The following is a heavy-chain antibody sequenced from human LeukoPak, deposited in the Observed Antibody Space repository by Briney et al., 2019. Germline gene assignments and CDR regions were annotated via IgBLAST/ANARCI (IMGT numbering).Heavy chain of an antibody. CDR3: ANQAYSQFDP. CDR1: GFAFSSYW. Sequence: GGSLRLSCVASGFAFSSYWMSWVRQAPGKGLELVANISPDGSAEDYVDSVRGRFAISRDNAKRSLYLQMNSLSPEDTAVYYCANQAYSQFDPWGQGTLVTVSS. J-gene: IGHJ5*02. CDR2: ISPDGSAE. V-gene: IGHV3-7*01. D-gene: IGHD4-11*01.